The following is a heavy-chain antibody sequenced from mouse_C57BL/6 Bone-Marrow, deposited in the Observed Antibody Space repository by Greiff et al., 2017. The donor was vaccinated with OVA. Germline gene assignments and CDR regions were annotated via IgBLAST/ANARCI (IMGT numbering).Heavy chain of an antibody. Sequence: QVQLQQSGAELVRPGTSVKVSCKASGYAFTNYLIEWVKQRPGQGLEWIGVINPGSGGTNYNEKFKGKATLTADKYSSTAYMQLSSLTSEDSAVYFCARDYDGYRWYFDVWGTGTTVTVSS. CDR2: INPGSGGT. D-gene: IGHD2-3*01. CDR3: ARDYDGYRWYFDV. CDR1: GYAFTNYL. V-gene: IGHV1-54*01. J-gene: IGHJ1*03.